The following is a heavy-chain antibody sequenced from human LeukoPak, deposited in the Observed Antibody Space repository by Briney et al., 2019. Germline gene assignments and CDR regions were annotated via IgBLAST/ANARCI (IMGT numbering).Heavy chain of an antibody. Sequence: GMSLRLSCAASGYIFSSHGMQWVRRAPGKGLEWVAAIWYGGSRQLYADSVKGRFTISRDDSKNTLYLQMNNLGAEDTAVYYCARDVGYGDYDLWGQGTLVTVSS. D-gene: IGHD4-17*01. CDR3: ARDVGYGDYDL. CDR2: IWYGGSRQ. J-gene: IGHJ5*02. V-gene: IGHV3-33*01. CDR1: GYIFSSHG.